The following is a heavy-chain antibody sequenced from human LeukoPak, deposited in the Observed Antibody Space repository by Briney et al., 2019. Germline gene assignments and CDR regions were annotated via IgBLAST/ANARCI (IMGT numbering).Heavy chain of an antibody. Sequence: GSLRLSCAASRFSFRSYDMHWVRQAPGKGLEWLAVSSYDGSNTYYTDSVKGRFTISRDNSKNTLYLQMNSLRAEDTAVYYCARLWDYGDFQNAFDIWGQGTTVTVSS. J-gene: IGHJ3*02. D-gene: IGHD4-17*01. CDR3: ARLWDYGDFQNAFDI. V-gene: IGHV3-30*03. CDR1: RFSFRSYD. CDR2: SSYDGSNT.